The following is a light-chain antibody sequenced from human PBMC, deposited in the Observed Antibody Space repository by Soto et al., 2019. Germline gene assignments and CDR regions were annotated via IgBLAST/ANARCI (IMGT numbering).Light chain of an antibody. V-gene: IGKV1-39*01. CDR1: QSTSNY. J-gene: IGKJ1*01. CDR3: QQSYSIPWT. Sequence: DIQMTQSPSSLSASVGDRVTITCRASQSTSNYLNWNQQRPGRAPRPLIYTTSSLQSGVPSRFSGSGSETDFPLTISSLQPEDFATYYCQQSYSIPWTFGQGTKVQIK. CDR2: TTS.